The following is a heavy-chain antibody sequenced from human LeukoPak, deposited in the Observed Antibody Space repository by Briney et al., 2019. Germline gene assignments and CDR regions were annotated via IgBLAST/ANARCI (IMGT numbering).Heavy chain of an antibody. J-gene: IGHJ3*02. V-gene: IGHV1-69*13. D-gene: IGHD6-13*01. CDR1: GGTFSSYA. CDR2: IIPIFGTA. Sequence: SVKVSCKASGGTFSSYAMSWVRQAPGQGLEWMGGIIPIFGTANYAEKFKGRVTITADDSTSTASMELSSLRSEDTAVYYCARGPLGAAAAGTKAFDIWGQGTMVTVSS. CDR3: ARGPLGAAAAGTKAFDI.